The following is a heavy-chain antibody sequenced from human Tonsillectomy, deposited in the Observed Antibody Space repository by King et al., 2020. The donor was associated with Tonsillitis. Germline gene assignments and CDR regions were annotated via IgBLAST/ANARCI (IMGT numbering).Heavy chain of an antibody. CDR3: ARVVSTAMVSYFDY. J-gene: IGHJ4*02. Sequence: VQLVESGGGLVQPGGSLRLSCAASGFTFSSSAMAWVRQAPGKGPEWVSGISGSGGSTYYADSVKGRFTISRDNSKNTLYLQMNILGAEDTALYYCARVVSTAMVSYFDYWGAGALVTVSS. D-gene: IGHD5-18*01. CDR1: GFTFSSSA. V-gene: IGHV3-23*04. CDR2: ISGSGGST.